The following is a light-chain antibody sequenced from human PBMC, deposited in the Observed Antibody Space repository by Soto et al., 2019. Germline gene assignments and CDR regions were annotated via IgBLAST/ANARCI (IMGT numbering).Light chain of an antibody. Sequence: TQSPVTLSVSPGDRATLSCRANQSISNNLAWYQQKSGQAPRLLIYSASTRATGIPARFSGSGSGTEFTLTISSLQSEDFAVSFCQQSSKWPLTFGGGTKVEFK. CDR2: SAS. V-gene: IGKV3-15*01. CDR1: QSISNN. CDR3: QQSSKWPLT. J-gene: IGKJ4*01.